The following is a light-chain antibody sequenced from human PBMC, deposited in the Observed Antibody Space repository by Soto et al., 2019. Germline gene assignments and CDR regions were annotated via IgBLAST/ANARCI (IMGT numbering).Light chain of an antibody. CDR3: SSFAGGNNYV. Sequence: QSALTQPPSASGSPGQSVTISCTGTSSDVGGYNYVSWYPQHPGKAPKLMIYDVSKRPSGVPDRFSGAKSGNTASLTVSGLQAEDEADYYFSSFAGGNNYVFGTGTKLTVL. V-gene: IGLV2-8*01. CDR1: SSDVGGYNY. CDR2: DVS. J-gene: IGLJ1*01.